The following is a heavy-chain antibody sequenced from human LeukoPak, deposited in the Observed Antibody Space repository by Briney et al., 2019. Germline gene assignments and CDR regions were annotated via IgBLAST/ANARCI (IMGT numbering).Heavy chain of an antibody. J-gene: IGHJ4*02. Sequence: GGSLRLSCAASGFTFSSYAMHWVRQAPGKGLEWVALISYDGSNKYYADSVKGRFTISRDNSKNTLYLQMNSLRAEDTAVYYCARDPGDYWGQGTLVTVSS. V-gene: IGHV3-30-3*01. CDR1: GFTFSSYA. CDR2: ISYDGSNK. CDR3: ARDPGDY.